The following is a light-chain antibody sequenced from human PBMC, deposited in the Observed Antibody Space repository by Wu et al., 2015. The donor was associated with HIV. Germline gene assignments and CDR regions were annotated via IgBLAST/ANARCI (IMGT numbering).Light chain of an antibody. J-gene: IGKJ1*01. Sequence: DIQMTQSPSSLSASVGDRVTITCRASQDINSYLNWYHQKPGKAPKLLIYATSSLQSGVPSKFSGSGSGTDFTLTISSLQPEDFATYYCQQSYSSPWTFGKGPRWKSN. CDR2: ATS. CDR3: QQSYSSPWT. CDR1: QDINSY. V-gene: IGKV1-39*01.